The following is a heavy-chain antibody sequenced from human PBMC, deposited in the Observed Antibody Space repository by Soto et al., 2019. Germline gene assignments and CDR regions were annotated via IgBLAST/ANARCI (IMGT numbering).Heavy chain of an antibody. CDR2: INAYNGNT. CDR3: ARSFTMVRGTPRIMDV. J-gene: IGHJ6*02. CDR1: GYTFPSYG. Sequence: ASVKVSCKASGYTFPSYGISWVRQAPGQGLEWMGWINAYNGNTSYAQKLQGRVTMTTDTSTSTAYMELRGLRSDDTAVYYCARSFTMVRGTPRIMDVWGQGTTVTVSS. V-gene: IGHV1-18*04. D-gene: IGHD3-10*01.